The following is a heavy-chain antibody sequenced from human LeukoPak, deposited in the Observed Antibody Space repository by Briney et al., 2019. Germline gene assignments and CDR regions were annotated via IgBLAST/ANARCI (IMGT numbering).Heavy chain of an antibody. D-gene: IGHD3-10*01. CDR1: GGSISSSSYY. V-gene: IGHV4-39*01. Sequence: SETLSLTCTVSGGSISSSSYYWGWIRQPAGKGLEWIGSIYYSGSTYYNPSLKSRFTISADTSKNQFSLKLSSVTAADTAVYYCARHPARYYGSGSFDYWGQGTLVTVSS. J-gene: IGHJ4*02. CDR3: ARHPARYYGSGSFDY. CDR2: IYYSGST.